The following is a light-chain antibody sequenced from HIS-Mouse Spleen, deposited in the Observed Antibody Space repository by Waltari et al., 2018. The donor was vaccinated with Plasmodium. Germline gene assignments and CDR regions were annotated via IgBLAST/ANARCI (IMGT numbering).Light chain of an antibody. Sequence: DIVMTQSPASLAASLGDRATIHCKSSQSVLYSSNNMNYLAWYQQKPGHPPKRLIYWASTRESGVPDRFSGSGSGTDFTLTISSLQAEDVAVYYCQQYYSTPYTFGQGTKLEIK. CDR3: QQYYSTPYT. V-gene: IGKV4-1*01. CDR1: QSVLYSSNNMNY. J-gene: IGKJ2*01. CDR2: WAS.